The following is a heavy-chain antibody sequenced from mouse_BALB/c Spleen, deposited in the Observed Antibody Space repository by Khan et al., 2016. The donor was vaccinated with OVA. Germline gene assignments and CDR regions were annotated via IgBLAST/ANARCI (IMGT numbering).Heavy chain of an antibody. CDR1: GFTFSAYS. V-gene: IGHV5-6*01. D-gene: IGHD4-1*01. Sequence: EVELVESGGDLVKPGGSLKVSCAASGFTFSAYSMSWVRQTPDKRLEWVATISSGGDYTYYPDNVKGRFTISRDNDKNTLYLQMSSLKSEDTAMYYCASHLTGSFTYWGQGTLVTVSA. CDR2: ISSGGDYT. CDR3: ASHLTGSFTY. J-gene: IGHJ3*01.